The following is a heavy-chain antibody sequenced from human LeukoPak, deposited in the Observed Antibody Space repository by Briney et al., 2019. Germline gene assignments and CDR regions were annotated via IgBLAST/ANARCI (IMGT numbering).Heavy chain of an antibody. D-gene: IGHD6-19*01. CDR3: ATQLVIGAVAGMGNFDY. CDR2: INPSGGST. CDR1: GYTFTSYY. J-gene: IGHJ4*02. Sequence: ASVKVSCKASGYTFTSYYMHWVRQAPGQGLEWMGIINPSGGSTSYAQKFQGRVTMTRDTSTSTVYMELSSLRSEDTAVYYCATQLVIGAVAGMGNFDYWGQGTLVTVSS. V-gene: IGHV1-46*03.